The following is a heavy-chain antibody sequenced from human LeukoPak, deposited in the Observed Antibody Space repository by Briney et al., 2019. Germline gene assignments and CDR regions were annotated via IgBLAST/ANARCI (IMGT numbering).Heavy chain of an antibody. D-gene: IGHD3-22*01. J-gene: IGHJ4*02. Sequence: SETLSLTCSVSGGSISRNNYYWGWIRQPPGKGLEWIGSIYYGGSTYYNPSLKSRVTISVDTSKTQFSLKLTSGTAADTAIYYCARRYYYDNSGFVYWGQGTLVTVSS. CDR2: IYYGGST. CDR3: ARRYYYDNSGFVY. CDR1: GGSISRNNYY. V-gene: IGHV4-39*01.